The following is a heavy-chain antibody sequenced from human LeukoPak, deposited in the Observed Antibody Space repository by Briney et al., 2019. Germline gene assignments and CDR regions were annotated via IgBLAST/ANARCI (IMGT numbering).Heavy chain of an antibody. CDR1: GGSISSGDYY. CDR2: IYYSGST. V-gene: IGHV4-30-4*01. CDR3: AREVGYCSGGSCYSHWFDP. Sequence: SETLSLTCTVSGGSISSGDYYWSWLRQPPGKGLEWIGYIYYSGSTYYNPSLKSRVTISVDTSKNQFSLKLSSVTAADTAVYYCAREVGYCSGGSCYSHWFDPWGQGTLVTVSS. D-gene: IGHD2-15*01. J-gene: IGHJ5*02.